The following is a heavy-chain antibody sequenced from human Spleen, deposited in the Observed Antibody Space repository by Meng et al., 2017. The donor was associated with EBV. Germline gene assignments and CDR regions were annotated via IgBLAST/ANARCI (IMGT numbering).Heavy chain of an antibody. Sequence: VGGLGGGGGQAGGFLGLSLASSGFPFDDYTIHWVRQPPGKGLEWISLITWDGGSTFYADSVEGRFTVSRDNSKASLYLEMNSLRTEDTALFYCAVTTDSSGYYRFDSWGQGTLVTVSS. D-gene: IGHD3-22*01. V-gene: IGHV3-43*01. J-gene: IGHJ4*02. CDR2: ITWDGGST. CDR1: GFPFDDYT. CDR3: AVTTDSSGYYRFDS.